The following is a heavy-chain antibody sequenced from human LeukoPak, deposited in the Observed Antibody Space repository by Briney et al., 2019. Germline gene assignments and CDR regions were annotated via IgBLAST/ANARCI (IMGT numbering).Heavy chain of an antibody. CDR2: INNVGSHI. CDR1: GFTLSSST. V-gene: IGHV3-21*01. J-gene: IGHJ4*02. CDR3: SRDPTYYLRYGYFDY. D-gene: IGHD1-26*01. Sequence: PGGSLRLSCAASGFTLSSSTMNWVRQAPGKGLEWVSSINNVGSHIYYAGSVKGRFTISRDNTKNSLYLQMNSLRAEDTAVYYCSRDPTYYLRYGYFDYWGQGALVTVSS.